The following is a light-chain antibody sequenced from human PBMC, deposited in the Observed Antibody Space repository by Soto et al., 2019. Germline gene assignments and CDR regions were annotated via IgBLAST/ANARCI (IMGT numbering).Light chain of an antibody. Sequence: EIVLTQSPATLSLTPLEGAALSCMASQSFSSYLAWYQQKPGQAPRLLIYDASNRATGIPARFSGSGSGTDFTLTISSLEPEDFAVYYCQQRSKWLLTFGGGTKV. CDR3: QQRSKWLLT. J-gene: IGKJ4*01. CDR2: DAS. CDR1: QSFSSY. V-gene: IGKV3-11*01.